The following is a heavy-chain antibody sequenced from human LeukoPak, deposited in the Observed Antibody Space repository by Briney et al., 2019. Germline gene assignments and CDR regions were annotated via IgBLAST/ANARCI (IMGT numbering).Heavy chain of an antibody. CDR2: ISYDGSNK. V-gene: IGHV3-30*03. CDR1: GFTFSSYG. CDR3: ESGDYMDC. D-gene: IGHD3-16*01. Sequence: GGSLRLSCAASGFTFSSYGMHWVRQAPGKGLEWVAVISYDGSNKYYADSVKGRFTISRDNSKNTLYLQMNSLRAEDTAVYYCESGDYMDCWGQGTPVTVSS. J-gene: IGHJ4*02.